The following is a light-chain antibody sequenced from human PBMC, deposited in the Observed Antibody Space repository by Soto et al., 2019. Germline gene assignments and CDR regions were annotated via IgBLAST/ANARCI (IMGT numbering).Light chain of an antibody. CDR1: QGISSS. V-gene: IGKV1-9*01. CDR2: GAS. Sequence: DIQLTQSPSFLSASEGDRVTIACRASQGISSSLICYQQKPGKAPNLLIYGASTLQSGVPSRFSGSGSGTEFTLTISSLQPEDFATYYCQQLNSFPLTFGQGTRLEIK. CDR3: QQLNSFPLT. J-gene: IGKJ5*01.